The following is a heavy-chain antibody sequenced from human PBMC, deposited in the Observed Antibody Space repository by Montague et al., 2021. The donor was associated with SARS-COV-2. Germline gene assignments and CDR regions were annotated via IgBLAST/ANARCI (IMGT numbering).Heavy chain of an antibody. CDR2: IYYSGST. CDR3: ARENDILTGLYY. V-gene: IGHV4-59*01. J-gene: IGHJ4*02. D-gene: IGHD3-9*01. Sequence: SETLSLTCTVSGGSISYYHRSWIRQPPGKGLEWIGYIYYSGSTNXDPSLKSRVTISVDTSKNQFSLKLSSVTAADTAVYYCARENDILTGLYYWSQGTLVAVSS. CDR1: GGSISYYH.